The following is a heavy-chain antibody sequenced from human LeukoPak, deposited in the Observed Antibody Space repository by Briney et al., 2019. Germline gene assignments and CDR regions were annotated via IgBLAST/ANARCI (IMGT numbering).Heavy chain of an antibody. CDR1: DGSISNSF. Sequence: ETLSLTCTVPDGSISNSFWNWVRQAPGKGLEWVSVFYSGGATYYADSVRGRFTISRDNSKNSLYLQMDSLRAEDTAVYYCAACGDGYNYFDYWGQGILVTVSS. CDR3: AACGDGYNYFDY. J-gene: IGHJ4*02. CDR2: FYSGGAT. V-gene: IGHV3-66*01. D-gene: IGHD5-24*01.